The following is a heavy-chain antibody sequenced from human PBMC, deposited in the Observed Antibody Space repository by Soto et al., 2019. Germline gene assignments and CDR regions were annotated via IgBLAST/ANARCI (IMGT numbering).Heavy chain of an antibody. CDR1: GGSISSSSYY. D-gene: IGHD2-15*01. J-gene: IGHJ4*02. CDR2: IYYSGST. Sequence: SETLSLTCTVYGGSISSSSYYWGWIRQPPGKGLEWIGSIYYSGSTYYSQSLKSRVAMSVDTSKNQFSLKVSSVTAADTAVYYCASPPPGSRATTPYFFDSWGQGTLVTVSS. CDR3: ASPPPGSRATTPYFFDS. V-gene: IGHV4-39*01.